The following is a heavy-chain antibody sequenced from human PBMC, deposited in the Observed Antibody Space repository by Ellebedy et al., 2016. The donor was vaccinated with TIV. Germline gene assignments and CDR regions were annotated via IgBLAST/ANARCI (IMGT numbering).Heavy chain of an antibody. Sequence: PGGSLRLSCAASGFTFSNYAMGWVRQAPGKGLEWVSAIRGTVMSTFYADSVNGRFTISKYNSKNTVYLQMNSLRAEDTAVYYCTKGGSENVWASYLDYWGLGILVTVSS. J-gene: IGHJ4*02. V-gene: IGHV3-23*01. D-gene: IGHD3-16*02. CDR1: GFTFSNYA. CDR2: IRGTVMST. CDR3: TKGGSENVWASYLDY.